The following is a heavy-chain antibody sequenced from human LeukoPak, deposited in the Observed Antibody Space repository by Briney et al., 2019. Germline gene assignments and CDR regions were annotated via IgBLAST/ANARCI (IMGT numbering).Heavy chain of an antibody. J-gene: IGHJ4*02. CDR2: IWYDGSNK. CDR1: GFTFSSYG. V-gene: IGHV3-33*08. Sequence: HPGGSLRLSCAASGFTFSSYGMHWVRQAPGKGLEWVAVIWYDGSNKYYADSVKGRFTISRDNSKNTLYLQMNSLRAEDTAVYYCAREFRDDPTFDYWGQGTLVTVSS. CDR3: AREFRDDPTFDY. D-gene: IGHD1-1*01.